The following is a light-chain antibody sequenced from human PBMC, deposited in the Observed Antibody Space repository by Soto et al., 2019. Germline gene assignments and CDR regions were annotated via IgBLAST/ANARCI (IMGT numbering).Light chain of an antibody. V-gene: IGLV1-40*01. Sequence: QAVLTQPPSVSGAPGQRVTISCNGSSSNIGAGYNVHWYQQVPGTAPKLLIYGDSNRPSGVPDRFSGSKSGTSASLAITGLQAEDEADYYCQSYDSSLSGWLFGGGTKLTVL. CDR3: QSYDSSLSGWL. J-gene: IGLJ3*02. CDR2: GDS. CDR1: SSNIGAGYN.